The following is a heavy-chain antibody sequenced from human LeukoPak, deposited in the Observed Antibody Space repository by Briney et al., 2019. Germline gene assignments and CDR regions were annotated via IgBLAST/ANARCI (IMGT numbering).Heavy chain of an antibody. J-gene: IGHJ4*02. D-gene: IGHD3-22*01. Sequence: ASVRVSCKASGGTFSSYAISWVRRAPGQGLEWMGRIIPILGIANYAQKFQGRVTITADKSTSTAYMELSSLRSEDTAVYYCAREGRAYYYDSSGYYFDYWGQGTLVTVSS. CDR3: AREGRAYYYDSSGYYFDY. CDR2: IIPILGIA. CDR1: GGTFSSYA. V-gene: IGHV1-69*04.